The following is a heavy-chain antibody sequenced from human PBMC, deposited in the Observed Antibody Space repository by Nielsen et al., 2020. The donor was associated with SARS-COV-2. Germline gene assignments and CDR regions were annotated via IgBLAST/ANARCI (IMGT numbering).Heavy chain of an antibody. CDR3: AGDGGGGYDFREGLDY. CDR1: GFTFSSYG. J-gene: IGHJ4*02. D-gene: IGHD3/OR15-3a*01. Sequence: LKISCAASGFTFSSYGMHWVRQAPGKGLEWVAVIWYDGSNKYYADSVKGRFTISRDNSRNTLYLQMNSLRAEDTAIYYCAGDGGGGYDFREGLDYWGQGTQVTVSS. V-gene: IGHV3-33*01. CDR2: IWYDGSNK.